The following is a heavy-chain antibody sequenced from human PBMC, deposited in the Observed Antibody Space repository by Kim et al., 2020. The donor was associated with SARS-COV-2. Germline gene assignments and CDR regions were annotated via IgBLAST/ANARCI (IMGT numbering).Heavy chain of an antibody. D-gene: IGHD5-12*01. Sequence: TRYSPSFQGQVTISADKSNSTAYLQWSSLKASDTAMYYCARRGTTIGPFDYWGQGTLVTVSS. J-gene: IGHJ4*02. CDR3: ARRGTTIGPFDY. CDR2: T. V-gene: IGHV5-51*01.